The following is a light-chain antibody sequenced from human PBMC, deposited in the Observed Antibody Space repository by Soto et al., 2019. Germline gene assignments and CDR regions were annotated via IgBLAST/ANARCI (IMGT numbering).Light chain of an antibody. V-gene: IGLV2-8*01. J-gene: IGLJ3*02. CDR1: SSDGGGYNY. Sequence: QSALTQPPSASGSPGQSVTISCTGTSSDGGGYNYVSWYQQYPGRAPKLMIYEVTKRPSGVPDRFSGSKSGNTASLTVSGLQAEDEAAYYCSSYAASNNFYFVFGGGTQLTVL. CDR2: EVT. CDR3: SSYAASNNFYFV.